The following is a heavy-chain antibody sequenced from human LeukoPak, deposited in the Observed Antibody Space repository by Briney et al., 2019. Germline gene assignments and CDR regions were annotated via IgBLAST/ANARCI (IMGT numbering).Heavy chain of an antibody. CDR3: AKSGWYTF. CDR1: GLAFSSYG. V-gene: IGHV3-30*02. CDR2: IRYDGSNT. D-gene: IGHD6-19*01. J-gene: IGHJ4*02. Sequence: GGSLRLSCAASGLAFSSYGMHWVRQAPGKGLEWVAFIRYDGSNTYYGDSVKGRFTVSRDDSKNTLYLQMNSLRVEDSAVYYCAKSGWYTFWGQGTLVTVSS.